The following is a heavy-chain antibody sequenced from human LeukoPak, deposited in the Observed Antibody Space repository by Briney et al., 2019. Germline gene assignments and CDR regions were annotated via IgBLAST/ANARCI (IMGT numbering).Heavy chain of an antibody. CDR2: ISSSSSYI. J-gene: IGHJ4*02. CDR3: ARVHRRWDCGGDCYSFDY. D-gene: IGHD2-21*02. Sequence: GGSLRLSCAASGFTFSSYSMNWVRQAPGKGLEWVSSISSSSSYIYYADSVKGRFTISRDNAQNSLYLQMNSLRAEDTAVYYCARVHRRWDCGGDCYSFDYWGQGTLVTVSS. V-gene: IGHV3-21*01. CDR1: GFTFSSYS.